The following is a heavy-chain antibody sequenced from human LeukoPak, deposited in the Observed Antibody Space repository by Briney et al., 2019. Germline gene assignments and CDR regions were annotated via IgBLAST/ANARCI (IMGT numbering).Heavy chain of an antibody. J-gene: IGHJ5*02. V-gene: IGHV4-34*01. Sequence: SETLSLTCAVYGGSFSGYYWSWIRQPPGKGLEWIGEINHSGSTNYNPSLKSRVTISVDTSKNQFSLKLSSVTAADTAVYYCARDGDYSNSQNWFDPWGQGTLVTVSS. CDR2: INHSGST. D-gene: IGHD4-11*01. CDR1: GGSFSGYY. CDR3: ARDGDYSNSQNWFDP.